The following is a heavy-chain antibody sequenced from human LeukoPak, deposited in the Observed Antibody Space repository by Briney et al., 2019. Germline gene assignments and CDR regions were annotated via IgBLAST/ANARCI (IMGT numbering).Heavy chain of an antibody. D-gene: IGHD6-19*01. Sequence: GGSLRLSCAASGFTFSSYSMNWVRQAPGKGLEWVSSISSSSSYIYYADSVKGRFTISRDNAKNSLYLQMNSLRPEDTAVYYCARDGYSSGWLPFDYWGQGTLVTVSS. V-gene: IGHV3-21*01. CDR1: GFTFSSYS. J-gene: IGHJ4*02. CDR3: ARDGYSSGWLPFDY. CDR2: ISSSSSYI.